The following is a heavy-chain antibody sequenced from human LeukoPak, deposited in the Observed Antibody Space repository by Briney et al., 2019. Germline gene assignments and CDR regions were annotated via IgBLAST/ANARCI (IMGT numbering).Heavy chain of an antibody. CDR1: AFTFTSDG. D-gene: IGHD3-10*01. CDR3: ARDLRRAFDY. Sequence: PGRSVRLAWAAAAFTFTSDGIRSVRQAPGKWREWVAVIWYDGSNKYYADSVTGRFTISRDNSKNTLYLQMNSLRAEDTAVYYCARDLRRAFDYWGQGTLVPVSS. V-gene: IGHV3-33*01. CDR2: IWYDGSNK. J-gene: IGHJ4*02.